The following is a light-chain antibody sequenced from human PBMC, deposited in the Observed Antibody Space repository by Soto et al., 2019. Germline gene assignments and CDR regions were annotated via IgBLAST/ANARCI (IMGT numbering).Light chain of an antibody. J-gene: IGLJ1*01. Sequence: QSALTQPASVSGSPGQSITISCTGTSSDVGYYNYVSWYQQYSGKVPKLLIYEVTNRPSGISSRFSGSKSGITASVTISGLQAEDEAEYYCCSRGSDRTYVCGSGTKLTVL. V-gene: IGLV2-14*01. CDR2: EVT. CDR1: SSDVGYYNY. CDR3: CSRGSDRTYV.